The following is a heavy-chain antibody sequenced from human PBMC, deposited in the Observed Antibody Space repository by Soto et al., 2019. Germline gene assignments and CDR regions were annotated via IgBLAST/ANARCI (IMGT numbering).Heavy chain of an antibody. CDR2: IIHSGST. J-gene: IGHJ6*02. D-gene: IGHD2-2*01. V-gene: IGHV4-34*12. Sequence: PSETLSLTCAAYCGSFSGYYWSWIRQPPGKGLEWIGEIIHSGSTKYNPSLKSRVTISVDTSKNQFSLKPSSVTAADKAVYYCARGQRVVPADMISKYYYYGMDVWGQGTTVT. CDR1: CGSFSGYY. CDR3: ARGQRVVPADMISKYYYYGMDV.